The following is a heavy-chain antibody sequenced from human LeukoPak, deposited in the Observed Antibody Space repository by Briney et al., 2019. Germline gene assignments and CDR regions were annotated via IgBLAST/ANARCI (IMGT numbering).Heavy chain of an antibody. CDR3: ARDLGIAAAGRDAFDI. D-gene: IGHD6-13*01. CDR2: IYTSGST. CDR1: GGSISSGSYY. J-gene: IGHJ3*02. Sequence: SQTLSLTCTVSGGSISSGSYYWSWIRQPAGKGLEWIGRIYTSGSTNYNPSLKSRVTISVDTSKNQFSLKLSSVTAADTAVYYCARDLGIAAAGRDAFDIWGQGTMVTVSS. V-gene: IGHV4-61*02.